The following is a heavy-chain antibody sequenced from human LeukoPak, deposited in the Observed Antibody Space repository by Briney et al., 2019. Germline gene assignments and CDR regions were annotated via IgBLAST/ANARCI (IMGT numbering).Heavy chain of an antibody. V-gene: IGHV1-8*01. CDR3: ARGFTYYDFWSGYGMDV. Sequence: AASVKVSCKASGYTFTSYDINWVRQATGQGLEWMGWMNPNSGNTGYAQKFQGRVTMTRNTSISTAYMALSSLRSEDTAVYYCARGFTYYDFWSGYGMDVWGQGTTVTVSS. CDR2: MNPNSGNT. CDR1: GYTFTSYD. D-gene: IGHD3-3*01. J-gene: IGHJ6*02.